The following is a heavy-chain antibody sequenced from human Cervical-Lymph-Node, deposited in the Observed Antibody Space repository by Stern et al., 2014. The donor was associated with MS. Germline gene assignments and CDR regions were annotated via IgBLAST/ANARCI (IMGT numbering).Heavy chain of an antibody. V-gene: IGHV1-45*02. CDR3: VAWSRGMDV. J-gene: IGHJ6*02. CDR2: LIPVSGNT. Sequence: VHLVESGAEVKKPGSSVRLSCKASGDTFTYRYLHWVRHAPGQAFEWMGWLIPVSGNTDYAQKFQDRVPLTRATSYTTAHMELSSLTSEDTAIYYCVAWSRGMDVWGQGTTVTVSS. D-gene: IGHD2-8*02. CDR1: GDTFTYRY.